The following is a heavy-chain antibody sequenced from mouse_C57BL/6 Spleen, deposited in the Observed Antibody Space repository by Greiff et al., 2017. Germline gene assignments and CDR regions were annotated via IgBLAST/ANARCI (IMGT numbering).Heavy chain of an antibody. CDR2: IDPSDSYT. CDR3: ARSGYGSSSAWFAY. J-gene: IGHJ3*01. Sequence: QVQLQQPGAELVKPGASVKLSCKASGYTFTSYWMQWVKQRPGQGLEWIGEIDPSDSYTNYKQKFKGKATLTVDTSSSTAYMQLSSLTSEDSAVYYCARSGYGSSSAWFAYWGQGTLVTVSA. D-gene: IGHD1-1*01. V-gene: IGHV1-50*01. CDR1: GYTFTSYW.